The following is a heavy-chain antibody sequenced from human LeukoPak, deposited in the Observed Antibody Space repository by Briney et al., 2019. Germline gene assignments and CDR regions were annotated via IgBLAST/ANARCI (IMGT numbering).Heavy chain of an antibody. D-gene: IGHD3-22*01. V-gene: IGHV3-23*01. CDR3: AIMHGYYDGTGYWVQ. CDR1: GFRVINAW. CDR2: ITTNGGRT. Sequence: PGGSLRLSCAASGFRVINAWMSWVRQAPGKGLEWVSFITTNGGRTSYADSVEGRFTISRDNPRNTLYMQMNSLRDEDTAVYYCAIMHGYYDGTGYWVQWGQGTLVTVSS. J-gene: IGHJ1*01.